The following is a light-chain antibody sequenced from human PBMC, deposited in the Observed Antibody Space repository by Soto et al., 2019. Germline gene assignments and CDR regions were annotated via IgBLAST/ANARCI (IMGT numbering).Light chain of an antibody. CDR1: RSNVGGYNN. V-gene: IGLV2-8*01. J-gene: IGLJ1*01. CDR2: GVS. Sequence: QSALTQPPSASGSPGQSVTISCIGTRSNVGGYNNVSWYQHHPGKAPKLMIYGVSRRPSGVPDRFSGSKSGNTASLTVSGLQAEDEADYYCSSYAGSNNYVFGTGTKVTVL. CDR3: SSYAGSNNYV.